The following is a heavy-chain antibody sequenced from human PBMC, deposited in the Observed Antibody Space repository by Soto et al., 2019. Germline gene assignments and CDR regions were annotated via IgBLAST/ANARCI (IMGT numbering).Heavy chain of an antibody. V-gene: IGHV4-34*01. CDR3: ARGWGRIFDY. D-gene: IGHD7-27*01. CDR1: DGSFSGYY. Sequence: VQLQQWGAGLLKPSETLSLTCAVYDGSFSGYYWNWIRQSAGKGLEWIGEINHSGSTNYNPSLKSRVTISVDTSKNPFSLKLSAVTGADTAVYYCARGWGRIFDYWGQGTLVTVSS. J-gene: IGHJ4*02. CDR2: INHSGST.